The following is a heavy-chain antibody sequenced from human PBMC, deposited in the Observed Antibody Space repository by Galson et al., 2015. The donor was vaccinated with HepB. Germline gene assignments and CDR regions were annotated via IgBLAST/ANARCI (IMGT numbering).Heavy chain of an antibody. V-gene: IGHV3-30*04. CDR1: GFTFSSYA. CDR2: ISYDGSNK. D-gene: IGHD3-9*01. CDR3: ARDPSIDILTGYPTNWFDP. J-gene: IGHJ5*02. Sequence: SLRLSCAASGFTFSSYAMHWVRQAPGKGLEWVAVISYDGSNKYYADSVKGRFTISRDNSKNTLYLQMNSLRAEDTAVYYCARDPSIDILTGYPTNWFDPWGQGTLVTVSS.